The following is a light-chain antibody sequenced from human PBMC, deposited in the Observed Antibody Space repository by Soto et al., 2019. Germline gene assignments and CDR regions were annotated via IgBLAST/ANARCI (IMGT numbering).Light chain of an antibody. V-gene: IGKV3-20*01. Sequence: EIVLTQSPGTLSLSPGERATLSCRASQSVSSSYLAWYQQKPGQAPRLLIYGASSRATGIPDRFSGSGSGTDLTLTISRLEPEDFALYYCQQYGRSPFTFGPGTKVDIK. CDR1: QSVSSSY. J-gene: IGKJ3*01. CDR2: GAS. CDR3: QQYGRSPFT.